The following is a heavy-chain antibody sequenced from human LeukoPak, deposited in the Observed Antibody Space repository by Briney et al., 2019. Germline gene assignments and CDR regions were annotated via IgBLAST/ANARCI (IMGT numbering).Heavy chain of an antibody. D-gene: IGHD3-22*01. CDR3: AKVGMYYYDSSGYYTRDPYYFDY. Sequence: PGGSLRLSCTASGFTFSSYAMSWVRQAPGKGLEWVSAISGSGGSTYYADSVKGRFTISRDNSKNTLYLQMNSLRAEDTAVYYCAKVGMYYYDSSGYYTRDPYYFDYWGQGTLVTVSS. J-gene: IGHJ4*02. CDR2: ISGSGGST. V-gene: IGHV3-23*01. CDR1: GFTFSSYA.